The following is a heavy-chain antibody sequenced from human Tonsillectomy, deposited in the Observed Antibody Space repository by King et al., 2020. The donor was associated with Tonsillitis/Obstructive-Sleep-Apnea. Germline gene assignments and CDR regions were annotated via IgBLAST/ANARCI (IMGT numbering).Heavy chain of an antibody. CDR2: ISSSSSYT. CDR1: GFTFSDYY. J-gene: IGHJ6*03. CDR3: ARVSTVTTFYFYYYMDV. Sequence: VQLVESGGGLVKPGGSLRLSCAASGFTFSDYYMSWIRQAPGKGLEWVSYISSSSSYTNYADSVKGRFTISRENSKNSLYLQMNSLRAEDTAVYYCARVSTVTTFYFYYYMDVWGKGTTVTVSS. D-gene: IGHD4-11*01. V-gene: IGHV3-11*05.